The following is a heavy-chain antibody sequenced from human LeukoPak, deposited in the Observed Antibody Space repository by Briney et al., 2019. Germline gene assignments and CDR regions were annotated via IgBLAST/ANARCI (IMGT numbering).Heavy chain of an antibody. V-gene: IGHV3-33*01. CDR3: ATIKRDFWSGYANWFDP. CDR1: GFTFSSYG. CDR2: IWYDGSNK. D-gene: IGHD3-3*01. J-gene: IGHJ5*02. Sequence: GGSLRLSCAASGFTFSSYGMHWVRQAPGKGLEWVAVIWYDGSNKYYADSVKGRFTISRDNSKNTLYLQMNSLRAEDTAVYYCATIKRDFWSGYANWFDPWGQGTLVTVSS.